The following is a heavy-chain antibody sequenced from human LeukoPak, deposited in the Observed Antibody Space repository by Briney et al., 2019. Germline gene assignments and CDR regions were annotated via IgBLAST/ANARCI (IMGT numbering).Heavy chain of an antibody. CDR1: GYTFTDYY. V-gene: IGHV1-2*02. Sequence: ASVKVSCKASGYTFTDYYIHWVRQAPGQGHEWMGWINPKSGATKHEQRFQGRVTMTKDTSISTAYMDLSRLTSGDTAVYYCAREQGVDTAMITGYWGQGTLVTVSS. D-gene: IGHD5-18*01. CDR3: AREQGVDTAMITGY. J-gene: IGHJ4*02. CDR2: INPKSGAT.